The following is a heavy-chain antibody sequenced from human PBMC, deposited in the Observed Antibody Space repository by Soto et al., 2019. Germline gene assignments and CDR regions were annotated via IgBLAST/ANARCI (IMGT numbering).Heavy chain of an antibody. CDR1: GFSFSDFA. Sequence: QVKLVESGGGVVQPGNSLALSCVASGFSFSDFAMHWVRQAPGKGLEWVGRISKDASSQFCAESLQGRATLSRDNSLNTVSLHMTNLTSEDTAIYYCTTVTTPTDHWGQGVPVSVSS. CDR3: TTVTTPTDH. J-gene: IGHJ4*02. CDR2: ISKDASSQ. V-gene: IGHV3-30*14. D-gene: IGHD1-1*01.